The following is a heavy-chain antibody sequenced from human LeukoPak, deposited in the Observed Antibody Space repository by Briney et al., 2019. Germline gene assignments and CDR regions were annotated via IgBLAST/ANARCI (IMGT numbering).Heavy chain of an antibody. CDR1: GFTFSSYA. J-gene: IGHJ3*02. V-gene: IGHV3-23*01. CDR2: ISGSGGST. CDR3: ASPGDVFDI. Sequence: PGGSLRLSCAASGFTFSSYAMSWVRQAPGKGLEWVSAISGSGGSTYYADSVKGRFTTSRDNSKNTLYLQMSSLRAEDTAVYYRASPGDVFDIWGQGTMVTVSS.